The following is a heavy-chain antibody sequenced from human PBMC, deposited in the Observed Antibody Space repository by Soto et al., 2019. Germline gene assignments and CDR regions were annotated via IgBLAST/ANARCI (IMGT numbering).Heavy chain of an antibody. CDR1: GGSISNSNW. Sequence: QVQLQESGSGLVKPSGTLSLTCAVFGGSISNSNWWTSVRQPPGKGLDWIGEIFHSGSTNYNSSLIGRVTISVDKANTQFSLKLSSVTAADTAVYYCAHRPIVGAAIWGQGTLVTVSS. D-gene: IGHD1-26*01. J-gene: IGHJ4*02. V-gene: IGHV4-4*02. CDR3: AHRPIVGAAI. CDR2: IFHSGST.